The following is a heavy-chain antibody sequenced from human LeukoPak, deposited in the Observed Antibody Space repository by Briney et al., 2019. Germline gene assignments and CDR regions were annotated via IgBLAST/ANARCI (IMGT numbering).Heavy chain of an antibody. CDR3: ASHLAVAGTLEDY. CDR2: IIPIVGTA. V-gene: IGHV1-69*13. CDR1: GGTFSSYA. Sequence: GASVNVSCKASGGTFSSYAISWVRQAPGQGLEWMGGIIPIVGTANYAQKFQGRVTITADESTSTAYMELSSLRSEDTAVYYCASHLAVAGTLEDYWGQGTLVTVSS. J-gene: IGHJ4*02. D-gene: IGHD6-19*01.